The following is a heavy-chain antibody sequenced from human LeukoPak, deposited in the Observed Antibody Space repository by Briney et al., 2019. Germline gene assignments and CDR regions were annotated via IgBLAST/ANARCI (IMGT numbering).Heavy chain of an antibody. V-gene: IGHV1-2*06. D-gene: IGHD2-15*01. CDR2: MNPNSGGT. Sequence: GASVKVSRKASGYTFTGYYLHWVRQAPGQGLEWMGRMNPNSGGTDYAQKFQGRVTMTRDTSISTAYMELSRLRSDDTAIYYCARDKLYDYWGQGTLVTVSS. CDR1: GYTFTGYY. J-gene: IGHJ4*02. CDR3: ARDKLYDY.